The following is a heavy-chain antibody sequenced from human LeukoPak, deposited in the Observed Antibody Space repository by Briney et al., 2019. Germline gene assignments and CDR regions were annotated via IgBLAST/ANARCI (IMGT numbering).Heavy chain of an antibody. Sequence: APVKVSCRASGYTFTVYYMHWVRQAPGHGLEWMGWINPNSGGTNYAQKFQGRVTMTSDTSISTAYMELSRLRSDDTAVYYCARGDTIFDAGSLDYWGQGTLVTVSS. V-gene: IGHV1-2*02. J-gene: IGHJ4*02. CDR1: GYTFTVYY. CDR2: INPNSGGT. CDR3: ARGDTIFDAGSLDY. D-gene: IGHD3-3*01.